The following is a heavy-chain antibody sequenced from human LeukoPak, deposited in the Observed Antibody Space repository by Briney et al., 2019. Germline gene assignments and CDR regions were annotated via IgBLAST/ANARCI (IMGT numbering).Heavy chain of an antibody. V-gene: IGHV5-51*01. CDR1: GYRFTTDY. J-gene: IGHJ3*02. CDR3: ARQAYGSHFDAFDI. Sequence: GESLKISCKASGYRFTTDYIGWVRQMPGKGLEWMGIIYPDDSETDYSPSFQGQVSMSVDKSITTAYLQWSSLKASDTAIYYCARQAYGSHFDAFDIWGQGTMVTVSS. D-gene: IGHD3-22*01. CDR2: IYPDDSET.